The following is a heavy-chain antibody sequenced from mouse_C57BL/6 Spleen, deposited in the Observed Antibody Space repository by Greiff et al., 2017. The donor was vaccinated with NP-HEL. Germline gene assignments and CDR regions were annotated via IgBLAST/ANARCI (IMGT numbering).Heavy chain of an antibody. CDR2: IYPGSGST. V-gene: IGHV1-55*01. D-gene: IGHD1-1*01. CDR1: GYTFTSYW. Sequence: VQLQQPGAELVKPGASVKMSCKASGYTFTSYWITWVKQRPGQGLEWIGDIYPGSGSTNYNEKFKSKATLTVDTSSSTAYMQLSSLTSEDSAVYYCARWFDGSSYAMDYWGQGTSVTVSS. J-gene: IGHJ4*01. CDR3: ARWFDGSSYAMDY.